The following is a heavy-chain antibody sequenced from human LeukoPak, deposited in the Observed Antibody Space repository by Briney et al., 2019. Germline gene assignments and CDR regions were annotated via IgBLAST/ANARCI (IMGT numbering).Heavy chain of an antibody. V-gene: IGHV3-7*01. J-gene: IGHJ3*01. CDR2: MNQDGSER. Sequence: GGSLRLSCAVSGFTFSSYWMSWVRQNPGKGLEWVANMNQDGSERFYVDSVKGRFTISRDNDKNLLYLQMSNLRADDTAVYHCARRWSSGGNSAWGRGTMVTVS. D-gene: IGHD3-10*01. CDR1: GFTFSSYW. CDR3: ARRWSSGGNSA.